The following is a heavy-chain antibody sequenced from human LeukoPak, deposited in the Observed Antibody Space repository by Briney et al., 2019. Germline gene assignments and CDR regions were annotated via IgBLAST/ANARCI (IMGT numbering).Heavy chain of an antibody. CDR3: ARERWYYDDSSGYYDY. CDR2: IYTSGST. Sequence: PSETLSLTCTVSGGSISSGSYYWSWIRQPAGKGLEWIGRIYTSGSTNYNPSLKSRVTISVDTSKNQFSLKVSSVTAADTAVYYCARERWYYDDSSGYYDYWGQGTLVTVSP. J-gene: IGHJ4*02. D-gene: IGHD3-22*01. CDR1: GGSISSGSYY. V-gene: IGHV4-61*02.